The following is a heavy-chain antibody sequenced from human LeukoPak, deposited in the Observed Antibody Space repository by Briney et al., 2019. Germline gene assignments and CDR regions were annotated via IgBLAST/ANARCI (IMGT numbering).Heavy chain of an antibody. CDR1: GGSRINAGW. Sequence: SETLSLTCDVSGGSRINAGWWSWVRQPPGKGLEWIGEIFHSGSTKYNPSLESRVTISVDKSNHQFTLEMNSVTAADTAIYYCARDLGYYYGLDIRSRGTTVTVSS. CDR3: ARDLGYYYGLDI. J-gene: IGHJ6*02. D-gene: IGHD3-16*01. V-gene: IGHV4-4*02. CDR2: IFHSGST.